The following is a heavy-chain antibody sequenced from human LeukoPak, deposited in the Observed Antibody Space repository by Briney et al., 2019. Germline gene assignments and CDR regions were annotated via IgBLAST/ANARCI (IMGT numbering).Heavy chain of an antibody. CDR1: GYTFTSYA. CDR3: ARGLPGYDILTGYYTPSYYFDY. Sequence: VASVKVSCKASGYTFTSYAMNWVRQAPGQGLEWMGLINPTAGNTYYAQRFQGRVTMTRDMSTSTVYMELSSLRSEDTAVYYCARGLPGYDILTGYYTPSYYFDYWGQGTLVTVSS. J-gene: IGHJ4*02. CDR2: INPTAGNT. V-gene: IGHV1-46*01. D-gene: IGHD3-9*01.